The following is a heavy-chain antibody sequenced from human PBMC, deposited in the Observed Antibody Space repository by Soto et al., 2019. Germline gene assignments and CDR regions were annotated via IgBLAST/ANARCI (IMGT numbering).Heavy chain of an antibody. J-gene: IGHJ5*02. CDR1: GFTFSSYG. V-gene: IGHV3-30*18. CDR3: AKDTPFSYCSGGSCYSFGSWFDP. Sequence: GGSLRLSCAASGFTFSSYGMHWVRQAPGKGLEWVAVISYDGSNKYYADSVKGRFTISRDNSKNTLYLQMNSLRAEDTAVYYCAKDTPFSYCSGGSCYSFGSWFDPWGQGTLVTVSS. D-gene: IGHD2-15*01. CDR2: ISYDGSNK.